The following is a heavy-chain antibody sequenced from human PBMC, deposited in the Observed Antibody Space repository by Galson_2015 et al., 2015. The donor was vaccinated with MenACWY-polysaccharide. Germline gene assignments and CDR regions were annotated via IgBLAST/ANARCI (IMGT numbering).Heavy chain of an antibody. Sequence: SLRLSCAGSGFSFNNAWMSWVRQAPGKGLEWVGRIKSRSDGGTTDYAAPVKGRFSISRDDSQNTLSLQMNSLKTEDTALYYCSTSAARSAFSSNWLIASWGQGTLVTVSS. CDR2: IKSRSDGGTT. CDR1: GFSFNNAW. V-gene: IGHV3-15*01. J-gene: IGHJ4*02. CDR3: STSAARSAFSSNWLIAS. D-gene: IGHD2-2*01.